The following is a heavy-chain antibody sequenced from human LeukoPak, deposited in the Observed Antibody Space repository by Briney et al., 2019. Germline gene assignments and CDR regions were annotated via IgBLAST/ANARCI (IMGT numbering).Heavy chain of an antibody. J-gene: IGHJ3*02. CDR1: KFNFSIYW. Sequence: GGSLRLSCAASKFNFSIYWMHWVRRGPGKGLVWVSRIKNDGTTTDYADSVKGRFTISRDNAKNTLYLQMNSLRAEDTAVYYCAKEWWLNYAFDIWGQGTMVTVSS. V-gene: IGHV3-74*01. CDR3: AKEWWLNYAFDI. D-gene: IGHD6-19*01. CDR2: IKNDGTTT.